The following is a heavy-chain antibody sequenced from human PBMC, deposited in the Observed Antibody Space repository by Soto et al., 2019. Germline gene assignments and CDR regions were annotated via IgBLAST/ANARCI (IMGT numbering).Heavy chain of an antibody. CDR2: ISYDGSNK. D-gene: IGHD5-12*01. J-gene: IGHJ4*02. CDR1: GFTFSSYA. CDR3: ARDPPDGYKYYFDY. Sequence: GSLRLSCAASGFTFSSYAMHWVRQAPGKGLEWVAVISYDGSNKYYADSVKGRFTISRDNSKNTLYLQMNSLRAEDTAVYYCARDPPDGYKYYFDYWGQGTLVTV. V-gene: IGHV3-30-3*01.